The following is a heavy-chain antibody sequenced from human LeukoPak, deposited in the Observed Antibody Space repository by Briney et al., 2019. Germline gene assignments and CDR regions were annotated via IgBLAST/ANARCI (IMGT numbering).Heavy chain of an antibody. Sequence: KTSETLSLTCTVSGGSISSYYWSWIRQPPGKGLEWIGYIYYSGSTNYNPSLKSRVTISVDTSKNQISLKLSSVTAADTAVYYCARDYDPTYYYGSGSQWYFDLWGRGTLVTVSS. V-gene: IGHV4-59*01. J-gene: IGHJ2*01. CDR1: GGSISSYY. CDR2: IYYSGST. D-gene: IGHD3-10*01. CDR3: ARDYDPTYYYGSGSQWYFDL.